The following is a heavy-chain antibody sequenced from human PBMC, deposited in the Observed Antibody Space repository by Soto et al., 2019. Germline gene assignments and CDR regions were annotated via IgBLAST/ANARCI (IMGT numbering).Heavy chain of an antibody. Sequence: QLQLQESGPGLVKPSETLSLTCTVSGGSISSNYWSWIRQPPGKGLEWIAYTHYSAETNYNPSLKSRPTISLDTSANQFSLKLNSVTAADTAVYFCARHLNSGTYPLDFWGQGTLVTVSS. V-gene: IGHV4-59*08. J-gene: IGHJ4*02. D-gene: IGHD3-10*01. CDR2: THYSAET. CDR3: ARHLNSGTYPLDF. CDR1: GGSISSNY.